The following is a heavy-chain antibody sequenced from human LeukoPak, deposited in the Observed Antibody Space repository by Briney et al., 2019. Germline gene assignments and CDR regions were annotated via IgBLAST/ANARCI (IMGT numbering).Heavy chain of an antibody. D-gene: IGHD6-6*01. J-gene: IGHJ4*02. CDR3: AKNTQYSGYYDC. Sequence: GGSLRLSCAASGFTFSNYAMTWVRQAPGKGPEWVSFISDSGGITYYADSVKGRFTISRDNSKNTLYLQMNSLRAEDTAVYYCAKNTQYSGYYDCWGQGTLVAVSS. CDR2: ISDSGGIT. CDR1: GFTFSNYA. V-gene: IGHV3-23*01.